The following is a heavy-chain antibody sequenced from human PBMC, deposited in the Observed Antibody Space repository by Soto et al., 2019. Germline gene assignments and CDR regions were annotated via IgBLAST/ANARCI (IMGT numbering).Heavy chain of an antibody. D-gene: IGHD2-15*01. V-gene: IGHV4-59*01. CDR2: ISYSGST. Sequence: AETLSLTCTVSGSSISTYYWSWIRQPPGKGLEWIGYISYSGSTNYNPSLKSRVTISFDASKNEISLQVRSATAADAAVYYCARDLKEYCSDGKCNWFDPWGQGTLVTVSS. J-gene: IGHJ5*02. CDR3: ARDLKEYCSDGKCNWFDP. CDR1: GSSISTYY.